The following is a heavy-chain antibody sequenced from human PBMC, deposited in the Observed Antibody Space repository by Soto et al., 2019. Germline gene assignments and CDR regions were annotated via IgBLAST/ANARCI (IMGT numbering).Heavy chain of an antibody. CDR2: SSATGAGT. CDR1: GFTFSSYG. Sequence: GGSLRLSCAASGFTFSSYGMTWVRQAPGKGLEWVSFSSATGAGTYYADSVKGRFTISRDNSKNTLYLQMTSLRADDTAVYYCAKDRRAGGNYGFYSDFWGQGALVTVPQ. D-gene: IGHD1-7*01. J-gene: IGHJ4*02. CDR3: AKDRRAGGNYGFYSDF. V-gene: IGHV3-23*01.